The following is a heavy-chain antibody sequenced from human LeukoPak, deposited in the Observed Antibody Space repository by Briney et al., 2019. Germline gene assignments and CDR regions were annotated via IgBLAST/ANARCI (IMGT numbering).Heavy chain of an antibody. J-gene: IGHJ5*02. V-gene: IGHV3-66*01. CDR2: IYSDGST. CDR1: GFTVSSKY. Sequence: GGSLRLSCAASGFTVSSKYMSWVRQAPGKGLEWVSIIYSDGSTYYADSVKGRFTISRDNSKNTLYLQMNSLRAEDTAVYFCARASTGTYSNWFDPWGQGTLVTVSS. CDR3: ARASTGTYSNWFDP. D-gene: IGHD1-26*01.